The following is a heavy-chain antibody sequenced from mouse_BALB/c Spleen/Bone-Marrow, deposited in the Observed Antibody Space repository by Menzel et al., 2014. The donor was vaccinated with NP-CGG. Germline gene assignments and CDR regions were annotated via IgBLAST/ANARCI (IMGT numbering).Heavy chain of an antibody. CDR1: GFTFSGFG. CDR2: ISRGSSTI. J-gene: IGHJ1*01. D-gene: IGHD1-1*01. CDR3: ARSGITTGSYWYFDI. V-gene: IGHV5-17*02. Sequence: EVKLMESGGGLVQPGGSRKLSCAASGFTFSGFGMHWVRQAPEKGLEWVAYISRGSSTIYYADTVKGQFTISRDNPKNTLFLQMTSLRSEDTAMYYCARSGITTGSYWYFDIWGAGTTVTVSS.